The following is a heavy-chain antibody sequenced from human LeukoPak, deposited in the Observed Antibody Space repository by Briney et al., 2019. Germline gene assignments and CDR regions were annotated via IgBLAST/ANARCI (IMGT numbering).Heavy chain of an antibody. Sequence: SETLSLTCAVYGGSFSGYYWSWIRQPPGKGLEWIGEINHSGSTNYNPSLKSRVTISVDTSKNHFSLKLSSVTAADTAVYYCARDQTYSGSGIYTYIDYWGQGILVTVST. CDR1: GGSFSGYY. D-gene: IGHD3-10*01. CDR3: ARDQTYSGSGIYTYIDY. J-gene: IGHJ4*02. CDR2: INHSGST. V-gene: IGHV4-34*01.